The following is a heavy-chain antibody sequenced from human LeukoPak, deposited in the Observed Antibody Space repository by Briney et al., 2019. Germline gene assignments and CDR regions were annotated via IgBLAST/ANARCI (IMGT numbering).Heavy chain of an antibody. CDR2: IYYTGMT. CDR3: ARHGRMVIMSKFSTGIDQ. J-gene: IGHJ4*02. CDR1: DGSISNYF. D-gene: IGHD2-8*01. V-gene: IGHV4-59*08. Sequence: SETLSLTCTVPDGSISNYFWSWIRQPPGKGLEWIGYIYYTGMTNSNPPLRSRVTISMDTSKNQFSLNLRSVTAADTAIYYCARHGRMVIMSKFSTGIDQWGQGTLVTVSS.